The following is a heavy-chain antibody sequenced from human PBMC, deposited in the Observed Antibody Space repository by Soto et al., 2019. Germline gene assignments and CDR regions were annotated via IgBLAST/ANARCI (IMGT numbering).Heavy chain of an antibody. J-gene: IGHJ5*02. CDR1: GSTFTDSS. D-gene: IGHD5-12*01. CDR3: ARDLGGYDLYGPDT. CDR2: INLNSGDT. Sequence: GASVKVSCKASGSTFTDSSLHWVRQAPGQGLEWMGWINLNSGDTYYSQKFQGRVTLTRDTSIVTAYMELTRLKSDDTAVYYCARDLGGYDLYGPDTWGQGTPVTVSS. V-gene: IGHV1-2*02.